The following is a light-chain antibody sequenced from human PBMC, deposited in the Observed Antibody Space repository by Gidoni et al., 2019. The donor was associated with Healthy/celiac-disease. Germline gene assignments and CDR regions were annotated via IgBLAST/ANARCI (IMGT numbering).Light chain of an antibody. Sequence: EIVMTLSPATLSVSPGERATLSCRASQSVNSNLAWYQQKPGQAPRLLIYGASTRATGIPARFSGSGSWTEFTLTISSLQSEDFALYYCQQYNNWSETFGQGTKVEIK. CDR3: QQYNNWSET. V-gene: IGKV3-15*01. CDR1: QSVNSN. CDR2: GAS. J-gene: IGKJ1*01.